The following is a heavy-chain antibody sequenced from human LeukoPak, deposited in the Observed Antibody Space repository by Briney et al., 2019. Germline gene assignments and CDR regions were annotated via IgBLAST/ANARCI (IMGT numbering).Heavy chain of an antibody. V-gene: IGHV4-61*01. Sequence: SQTLSLTCTVSGGSISSGSYYWSWIRQPPGKGLEWIGYIYYSGSTNYNPSLKSRVTISVDTSKNQFSLKLSSVTAADTAVYYCARSLYDSSGYCPLDYWGQGTLVTVSS. CDR3: ARSLYDSSGYCPLDY. D-gene: IGHD3-22*01. CDR2: IYYSGST. J-gene: IGHJ4*02. CDR1: GGSISSGSYY.